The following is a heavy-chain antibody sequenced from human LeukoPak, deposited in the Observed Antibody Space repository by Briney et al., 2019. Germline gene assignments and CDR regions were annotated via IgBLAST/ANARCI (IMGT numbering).Heavy chain of an antibody. D-gene: IGHD4-11*01. J-gene: IGHJ3*02. V-gene: IGHV4-61*02. CDR2: IYTSGST. CDR1: GGSISSGSYY. CDR3: ARGRRLQYAGGGDAFDI. Sequence: PSGTLSLTCTVSGGSISSGSYYWSWIRQPAGKGLEWIGRIYTSGSTNYNPSLKSRVTISVDTSKNQFSLKLSSVTAADTAVYYCARGRRLQYAGGGDAFDIWGQGTMVTVSS.